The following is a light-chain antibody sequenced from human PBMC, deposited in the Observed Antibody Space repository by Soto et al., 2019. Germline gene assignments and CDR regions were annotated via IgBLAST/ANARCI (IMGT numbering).Light chain of an antibody. CDR3: QQYGNSPRT. CDR1: QSVSSSY. CDR2: ATS. Sequence: EIVLTQSPGTLSLSPGERATLSCRASQSVSSSYLAWYQQKPGQAPRLLIYATSNRATGIPDRFSGSGSGADFTLTISRLEPEDFAVYYCQQYGNSPRTCGQGTKVDIK. V-gene: IGKV3-20*01. J-gene: IGKJ1*01.